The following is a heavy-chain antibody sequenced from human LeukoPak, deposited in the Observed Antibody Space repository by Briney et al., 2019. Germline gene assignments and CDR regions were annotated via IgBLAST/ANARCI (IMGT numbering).Heavy chain of an antibody. CDR3: ARTFGSGTYYNRVDAFDI. D-gene: IGHD3-10*01. Sequence: ASVKVSCKASGYTFTGYFMHWVRQAPGQGLEWMGWINPNSGGTNYAQKFQGRVTMTRDTSISTAYMELSSLRSDDTAMYYCARTFGSGTYYNRVDAFDIWGQGTMVTVS. J-gene: IGHJ3*02. CDR1: GYTFTGYF. CDR2: INPNSGGT. V-gene: IGHV1-2*02.